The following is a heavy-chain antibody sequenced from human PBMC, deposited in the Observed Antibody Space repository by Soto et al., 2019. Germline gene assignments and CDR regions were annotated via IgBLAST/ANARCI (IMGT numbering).Heavy chain of an antibody. D-gene: IGHD1-26*01. Sequence: AEGSLRLSCAVSGGTLSSYKMHWGCEGPGKGKGWVSSVNIDGSSTTYAKSVKGRFTISRLNAKNTLSLQMNTLRAEDTAVYYCARDLNWEYGYWGQGTPVTVSS. V-gene: IGHV3-74*01. CDR2: VNIDGSST. CDR3: ARDLNWEYGY. CDR1: GGTLSSYK. J-gene: IGHJ4*02.